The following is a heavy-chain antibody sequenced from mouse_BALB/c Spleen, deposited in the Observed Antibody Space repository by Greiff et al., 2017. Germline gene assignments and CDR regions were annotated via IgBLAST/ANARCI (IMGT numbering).Heavy chain of an antibody. CDR3: ARHEGYRIGGYYAMDY. V-gene: IGHV5-12-2*01. CDR1: GFTFSSYT. J-gene: IGHJ4*01. D-gene: IGHD2-14*01. Sequence: EVNVVESGGGLVQPGGSLKLSCAASGFTFSSYTMSWVRQTPEKRLEWVAYISNGGGSTYYPDTVKGRFTISRDNAKNTLYLQMSSLKSEDTAMYYCARHEGYRIGGYYAMDYWGQGTSVTVSS. CDR2: ISNGGGST.